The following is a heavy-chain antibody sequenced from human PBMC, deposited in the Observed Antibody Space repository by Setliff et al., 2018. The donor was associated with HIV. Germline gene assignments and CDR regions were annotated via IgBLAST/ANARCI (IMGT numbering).Heavy chain of an antibody. CDR2: IHYSGST. D-gene: IGHD5-12*01. J-gene: IGHJ2*01. Sequence: SETLSLTCTVSGGSVNIFYWSWIRQPPGKGLEWLGYIHYSGSTYYNPSLKSRVTMSLDTSKNQFSLKLSSVTAADTAVYYCARPSAGGGYNYWYFDLWGRGTLVTVSS. V-gene: IGHV4-59*08. CDR3: ARPSAGGGYNYWYFDL. CDR1: GGSVNIFY.